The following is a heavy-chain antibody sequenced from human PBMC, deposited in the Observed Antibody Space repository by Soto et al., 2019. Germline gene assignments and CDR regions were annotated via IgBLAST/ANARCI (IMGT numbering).Heavy chain of an antibody. D-gene: IGHD6-13*01. J-gene: IGHJ4*02. CDR3: ARCPISYSRSWCHFAY. CDR1: GGSISSGGYY. CDR2: IYYSGST. Sequence: QVQLQESGPGLVKPSQTLSLTCTVSGGSISSGGYYWSWIRQHPGKGLEWIGYIYYSGSTYYNPSLTSRVTISGDAPKTQCSRELGSVTAADTAVYYCARCPISYSRSWCHFAYWGQGTLVTVSS. V-gene: IGHV4-31*03.